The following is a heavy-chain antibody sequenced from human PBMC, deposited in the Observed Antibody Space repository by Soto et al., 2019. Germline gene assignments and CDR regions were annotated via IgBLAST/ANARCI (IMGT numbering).Heavy chain of an antibody. D-gene: IGHD2-2*01. CDR2: MNPNSGNT. Sequence: ASVKVSCKASGYTFTSYDINWVRQATGQGLEWMGWMNPNSGNTGYAQKFQGRVTMTRNTSISTAYMELSSLRSEDTAVYYWARGGGEGCSSTSCYYYYYGMDVWGQGTTVTVSS. CDR3: ARGGGEGCSSTSCYYYYYGMDV. J-gene: IGHJ6*02. V-gene: IGHV1-8*01. CDR1: GYTFTSYD.